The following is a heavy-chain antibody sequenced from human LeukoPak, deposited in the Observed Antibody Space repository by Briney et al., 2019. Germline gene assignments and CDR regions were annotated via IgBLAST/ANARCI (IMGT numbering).Heavy chain of an antibody. D-gene: IGHD3-22*01. CDR1: GFSLSSPG. CDR3: ASGSLGHYYDSSGYEY. V-gene: IGHV3-33*05. J-gene: IGHJ4*02. Sequence: GRSVRLSCAASGFSLSSPGMNWVRQAPGEGLGWVGGIKFDGIQEFYAGSVKGRFTVSKDTSKNTLHLQMDSLRAEDTAVYYCASGSLGHYYDSSGYEYWGQGTLVTVSS. CDR2: IKFDGIQE.